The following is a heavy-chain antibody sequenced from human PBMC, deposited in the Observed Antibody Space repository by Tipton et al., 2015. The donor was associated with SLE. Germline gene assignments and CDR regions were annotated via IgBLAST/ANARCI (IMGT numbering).Heavy chain of an antibody. D-gene: IGHD5-18*01. V-gene: IGHV4-30-4*01. J-gene: IGHJ1*01. CDR2: IYYSGST. CDR3: ARQGGIQVWRYFQH. Sequence: TLSLTCTVSGGSISSGGYYCSWIRQPPGKGLEWIGYIYYSGSTYYNPSLKSRVIISVDTSKNQLSLKLNSVTAADTAVYYCARQGGIQVWRYFQHWGQGTLVTVSS. CDR1: GGSISSGGYY.